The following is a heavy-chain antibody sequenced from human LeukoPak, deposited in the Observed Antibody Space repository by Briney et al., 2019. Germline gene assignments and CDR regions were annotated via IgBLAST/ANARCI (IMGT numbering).Heavy chain of an antibody. CDR2: INPHSGGT. D-gene: IGHD6-13*01. J-gene: IGHJ4*02. Sequence: GASVRVSCKASGYTFTGYYIHWVRQAPGQGLEGMGWINPHSGGTDYAQKFQGRVTLTRDTSISTAYMELYSLRFDDTAVYYCARDFFYRAQRYSSSSSGTSDYWGQGTLVTVSS. CDR1: GYTFTGYY. CDR3: ARDFFYRAQRYSSSSSGTSDY. V-gene: IGHV1-2*02.